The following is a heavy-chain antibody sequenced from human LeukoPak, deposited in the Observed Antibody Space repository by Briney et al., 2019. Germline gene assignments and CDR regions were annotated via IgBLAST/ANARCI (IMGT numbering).Heavy chain of an antibody. CDR1: GFTFDDYA. CDR3: ARDPTYYGDYGDAFDI. J-gene: IGHJ3*02. CDR2: ISWNSGSI. Sequence: GGSLRLSCAASGFTFDDYAMHWVRQAPGKGLEWVSGISWNSGSIGYADSVKGRFTISRDNAKNSLYLQMNSLRAEDTAVYYCARDPTYYGDYGDAFDIWGQGTMVTVSS. D-gene: IGHD4-17*01. V-gene: IGHV3-9*01.